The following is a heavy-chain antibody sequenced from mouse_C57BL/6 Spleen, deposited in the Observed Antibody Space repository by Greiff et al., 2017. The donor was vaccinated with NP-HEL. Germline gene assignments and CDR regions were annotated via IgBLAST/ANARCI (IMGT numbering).Heavy chain of an antibody. Sequence: VQLQQSGAELVMPGASVKLSCKASGYTFTSYWMHWVKQRPGQGLEWIGEIDPSDSYTNYNQKFKGKSTLTVDKSSSTAYMQLSSLTSEDSAVYYCAHITTVVASRYFDVWGTGTTVTVSS. V-gene: IGHV1-69*01. CDR2: IDPSDSYT. J-gene: IGHJ1*03. D-gene: IGHD1-1*01. CDR3: AHITTVVASRYFDV. CDR1: GYTFTSYW.